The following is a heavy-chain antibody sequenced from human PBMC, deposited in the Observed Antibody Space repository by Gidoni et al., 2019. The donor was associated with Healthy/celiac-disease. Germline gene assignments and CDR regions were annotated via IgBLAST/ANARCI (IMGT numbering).Heavy chain of an antibody. J-gene: IGHJ4*02. D-gene: IGHD3-10*01. V-gene: IGHV1-2*02. Sequence: QVQLVQSGAEVKKPGASVKVSCTAAGHTFTGYYMHWVRQAPGQGLEWMGWINPNSGGTNYAQKLQGRVTMTRDTSISTAYMELSRLGSDDTAVYYCARVVYYGSGSNYWGQGTLVTVSS. CDR1: GHTFTGYY. CDR2: INPNSGGT. CDR3: ARVVYYGSGSNY.